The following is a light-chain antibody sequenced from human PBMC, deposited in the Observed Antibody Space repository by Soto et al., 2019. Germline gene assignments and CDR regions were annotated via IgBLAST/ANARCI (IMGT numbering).Light chain of an antibody. V-gene: IGLV2-8*01. Sequence: QSALTQPPSSSGSPGQSVTISCTGTSSDVGGYNYVSWYQQHPGKAPKLMIYEVSKRPSGVPDRFSGSKSGNTASLTVSGLQAEDEAKYYCSSYAGSNNYVFGPGTKVTV. CDR3: SSYAGSNNYV. CDR2: EVS. CDR1: SSDVGGYNY. J-gene: IGLJ1*01.